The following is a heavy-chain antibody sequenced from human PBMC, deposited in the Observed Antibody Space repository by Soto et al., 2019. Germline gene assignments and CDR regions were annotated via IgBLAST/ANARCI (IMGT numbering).Heavy chain of an antibody. CDR2: TYYRSKWYN. D-gene: IGHD6-19*01. Sequence: SQTLSLTCAISGDSVSSNSAAWNWIRQSPSRGLEWLGRTYYRSKWYNDYAVSVKSRIVINRDTSKNQSSLQLNSVTPEDTAVYYCARGESISVAWFDYWGQGTLVTVSS. V-gene: IGHV6-1*01. CDR3: ARGESISVAWFDY. J-gene: IGHJ4*02. CDR1: GDSVSSNSAA.